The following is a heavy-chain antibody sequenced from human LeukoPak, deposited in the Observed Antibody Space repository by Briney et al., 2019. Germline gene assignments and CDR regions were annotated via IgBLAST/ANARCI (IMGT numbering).Heavy chain of an antibody. D-gene: IGHD2-2*01. V-gene: IGHV4-39*01. CDR1: GFTFSGSAMH. CDR2: IYYSGST. Sequence: PGGSLRLSCAASGFTFSGSAMHWVRQTSGKGLEWIGSIYYSGSTYYNPSLKSRVTISVDTSKNQFSLKLSSVTAADTAVYYCARQPPYCSSTSCYPEAFDYWGQGTLVTVSS. CDR3: ARQPPYCSSTSCYPEAFDY. J-gene: IGHJ4*02.